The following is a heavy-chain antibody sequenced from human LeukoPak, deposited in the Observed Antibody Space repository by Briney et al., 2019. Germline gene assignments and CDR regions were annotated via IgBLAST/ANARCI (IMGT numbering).Heavy chain of an antibody. J-gene: IGHJ4*02. D-gene: IGHD5-24*01. V-gene: IGHV4-59*01. Sequence: SETLSLTCTVSGGSISSYYWSWIRQPPGKGLEWIGYIYYSGSTNYNPSLKSRVTISVDTSKNQFSLKLSSVTAADTAVYYRARAMAATLDYWGQGTLVTVSS. CDR1: GGSISSYY. CDR2: IYYSGST. CDR3: ARAMAATLDY.